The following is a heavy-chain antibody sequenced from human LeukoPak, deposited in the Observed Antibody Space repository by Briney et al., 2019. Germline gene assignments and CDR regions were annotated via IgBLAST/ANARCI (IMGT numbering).Heavy chain of an antibody. J-gene: IGHJ5*02. CDR2: IKQDGSVK. V-gene: IGHV3-7*03. Sequence: GGSLRLSCEASGFALTDNWMSWVRQAPGKGLEWLANIKQDGSVKCYVDSVKGRFTISRDNAKNSLFLQMNSLRAEDTAVYYCAKDPRGLVATIPWGQGTLVTVSS. D-gene: IGHD5-12*01. CDR3: AKDPRGLVATIP. CDR1: GFALTDNW.